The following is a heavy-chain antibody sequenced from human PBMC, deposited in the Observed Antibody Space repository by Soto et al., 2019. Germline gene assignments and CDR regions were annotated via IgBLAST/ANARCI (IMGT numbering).Heavy chain of an antibody. J-gene: IGHJ5*02. CDR1: GGTFSSYT. D-gene: IGHD6-6*01. V-gene: IGHV1-69*02. Sequence: QVQLVQSGAEVKKPGSSVKVSCKASGGTFSSYTISWVRQAPGQGLXXXXRXIPILGIANYAQKFQGRVTITADKSTSTAYMELSSLRSEDTAVYYCARTLDSSSSSPFNWFDPWGQGTLVTVSS. CDR3: ARTLDSSSSSPFNWFDP. CDR2: XIPILGIA.